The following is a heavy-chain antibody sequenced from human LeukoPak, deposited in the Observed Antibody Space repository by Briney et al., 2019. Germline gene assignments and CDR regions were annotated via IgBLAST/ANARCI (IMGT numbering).Heavy chain of an antibody. D-gene: IGHD3-22*01. CDR3: ARVHKLYDSSGSFDY. Sequence: SQTLSLTCTVSGGSISSGDYYWSWIRQPPGKGLEWIGYIYYSGSTYYNPSLKSRVTISVDTSKNQFSLRLSSVTAADTAVYYCARVHKLYDSSGSFDYWGQGTLVTVSS. CDR2: IYYSGST. V-gene: IGHV4-30-4*01. J-gene: IGHJ4*02. CDR1: GGSISSGDYY.